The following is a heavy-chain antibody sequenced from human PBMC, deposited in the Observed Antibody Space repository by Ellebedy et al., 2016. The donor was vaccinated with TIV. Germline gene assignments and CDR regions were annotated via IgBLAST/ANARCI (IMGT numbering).Heavy chain of an antibody. V-gene: IGHV4-4*07. J-gene: IGHJ4*02. D-gene: IGHD3-3*01. CDR3: ARATAKLFGAVMGPSDH. CDR2: IYTSGST. Sequence: SETLSLTCTVPGGSISSYYWSWIRQPAGKGLEWIGRIYTSGSTNYNPSLRSRVTMSVDTSKSQFSLKLSSVTAADTAVYYCARATAKLFGAVMGPSDHWGQGALVTVSS. CDR1: GGSISSYY.